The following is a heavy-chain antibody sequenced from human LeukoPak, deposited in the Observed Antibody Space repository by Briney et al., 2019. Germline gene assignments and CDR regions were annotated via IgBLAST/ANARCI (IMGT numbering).Heavy chain of an antibody. CDR3: ASRPYRETAY. CDR1: GGSFSGYY. J-gene: IGHJ4*02. V-gene: IGHV4-34*01. D-gene: IGHD2-21*02. CDR2: INHSGST. Sequence: SETLSLTCAVYGGSFSGYYWSWIRQPPGKGLEWIGEINHSGSTNYNPSLKSRVTISVDTSKNQFSLKLSSVTAEDTAVYYCASRPYRETAYGGQGTLVTVSS.